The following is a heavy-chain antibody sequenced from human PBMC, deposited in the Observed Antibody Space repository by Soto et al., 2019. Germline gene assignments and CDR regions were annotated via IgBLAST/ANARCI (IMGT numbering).Heavy chain of an antibody. V-gene: IGHV4-59*01. CDR1: GGSISSYY. CDR2: IYYRGST. D-gene: IGHD6-13*01. Sequence: ETLSLTCTVSGGSISSYYWSWIRQPPGKGLEWIGYIYYRGSTNYNPSLKSRVTISVDTSKNQFSLKLSSVTAADTAVYYCAREGVSSSWYNYYGMDVWGQGTTVTVSS. J-gene: IGHJ6*02. CDR3: AREGVSSSWYNYYGMDV.